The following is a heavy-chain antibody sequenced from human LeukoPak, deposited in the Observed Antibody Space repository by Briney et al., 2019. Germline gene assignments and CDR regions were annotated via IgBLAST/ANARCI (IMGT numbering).Heavy chain of an antibody. D-gene: IGHD2-2*01. CDR2: IIPIFGTA. CDR3: ARSTSLGYWFDP. CDR1: GGTFISYA. J-gene: IGHJ5*02. Sequence: SVKVSCKASGGTFISYAISWVRQAPGQGLEWMGGIIPIFGTANYAQKFQGRVTITADKSTSTAYMELSSLRSEDTAVYYCARSTSLGYWFDPWGQGTLVTVSS. V-gene: IGHV1-69*06.